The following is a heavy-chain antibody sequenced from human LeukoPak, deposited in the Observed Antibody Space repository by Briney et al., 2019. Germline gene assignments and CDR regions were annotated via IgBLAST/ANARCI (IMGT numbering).Heavy chain of an antibody. Sequence: SETLSLTCTVSGGSISSSNYFWGWIRQPPGKGLEWIGSIYYSGSTYYNPSLKSRVTISVDTSKNQFSLKLSSVTAADTAVYYCARQWQQWLVHGRYFDYWGQGTLVTVSS. CDR3: ARQWQQWLVHGRYFDY. J-gene: IGHJ4*02. CDR1: GGSISSSNYF. D-gene: IGHD6-19*01. CDR2: IYYSGST. V-gene: IGHV4-39*01.